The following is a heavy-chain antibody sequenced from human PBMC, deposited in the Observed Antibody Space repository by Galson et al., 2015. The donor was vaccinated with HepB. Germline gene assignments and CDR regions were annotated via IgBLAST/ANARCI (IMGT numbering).Heavy chain of an antibody. CDR3: ARDGSIAVAVRGFDN. V-gene: IGHV3-33*08. CDR2: IWYDGSNK. J-gene: IGHJ4*02. D-gene: IGHD6-19*01. Sequence: SLRLSCAASGFTFSSYGMHWVRQAPGKGLEWVAVIWYDGSNKYYADSVKGRFTISRDNSKNTLYLQMNSLRAEDTAVYYCARDGSIAVAVRGFDNWCQGTLVTVSS. CDR1: GFTFSSYG.